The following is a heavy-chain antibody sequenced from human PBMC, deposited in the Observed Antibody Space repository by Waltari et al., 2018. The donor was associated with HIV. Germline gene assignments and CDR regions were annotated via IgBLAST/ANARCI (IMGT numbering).Heavy chain of an antibody. CDR3: ARDWGTPSTVTNWFDP. V-gene: IGHV1-69*12. J-gene: IGHJ5*02. CDR1: GGTFSSYA. CDR2: IIPIFGTA. Sequence: QVQLVQSGAEVKKPGSSVKVSCKASGGTFSSYAISWVRRAPGQGLEWMGGIIPIFGTANYAQKFQGRVTSTADESTSTAYMELSSLRSEDTAVYYCARDWGTPSTVTNWFDPWGQGTLVTVSS. D-gene: IGHD4-17*01.